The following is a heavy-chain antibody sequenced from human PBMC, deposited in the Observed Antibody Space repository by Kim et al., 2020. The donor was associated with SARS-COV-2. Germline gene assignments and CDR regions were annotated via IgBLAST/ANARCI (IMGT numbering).Heavy chain of an antibody. CDR1: GFTFSSYG. Sequence: GGSLRLSCAASGFTFSSYGMHWVRQAPGKGLEWVAVIWYDGSNKDYVDSVRGRFTISRDDSKNTLYLQMNSLRAEDTALYYCATDYQSGYSGSYLDYWG. CDR3: ATDYQSGYSGSYLDY. D-gene: IGHD1-26*01. CDR2: IWYDGSNK. V-gene: IGHV3-33*01. J-gene: IGHJ4*01.